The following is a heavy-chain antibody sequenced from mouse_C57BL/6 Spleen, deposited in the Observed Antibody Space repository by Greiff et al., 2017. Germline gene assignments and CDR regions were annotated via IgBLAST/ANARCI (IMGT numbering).Heavy chain of an antibody. J-gene: IGHJ4*01. CDR2: IDPSDSYT. Sequence: QVKLKEPGAELVMPGASVKLSCKASGYTFTSYWMHWVKQRPGQGLEWIGEIDPSDSYTNYNQKLKGKSTLTVDKSSSTAYMQLSSLTSADSAVYYCAKGAMDYWGQGTSVTVSS. CDR3: AKGAMDY. CDR1: GYTFTSYW. V-gene: IGHV1-69*01.